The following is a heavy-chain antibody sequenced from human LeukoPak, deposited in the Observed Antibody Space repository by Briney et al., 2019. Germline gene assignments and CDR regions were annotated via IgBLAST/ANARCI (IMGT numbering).Heavy chain of an antibody. CDR1: GGSISSGSYY. Sequence: PSQTLSLTCTVSGGSISSGSYYWSWIRQPAGKGLEWIGRIYTSGSTNYNPSLKSRVTISVDTPKNQFSLKLSSVTAADTAVYYCAREGGTHPLWNIVVVPAATLSNWFDPWGQGTLVTVSS. D-gene: IGHD2-2*01. CDR2: IYTSGST. CDR3: AREGGTHPLWNIVVVPAATLSNWFDP. V-gene: IGHV4-61*02. J-gene: IGHJ5*02.